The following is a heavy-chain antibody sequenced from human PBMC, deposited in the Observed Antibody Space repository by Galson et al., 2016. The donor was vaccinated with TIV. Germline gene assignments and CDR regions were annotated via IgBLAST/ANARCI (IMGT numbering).Heavy chain of an antibody. V-gene: IGHV1-18*04. D-gene: IGHD2-2*01. J-gene: IGHJ6*02. CDR3: ATELYCSSISCYYYYGLDV. CDR2: ISAYNGVI. CDR1: GYSFLSYG. Sequence: SVKVSCKASGYSFLSYGMTWVRQAPGRGLEWLGWISAYNGVIKSARKFQGRVTMTTDTSTNTAYMELRSLGSDDTAVYYCATELYCSSISCYYYYGLDVWGHGTTFTVSS.